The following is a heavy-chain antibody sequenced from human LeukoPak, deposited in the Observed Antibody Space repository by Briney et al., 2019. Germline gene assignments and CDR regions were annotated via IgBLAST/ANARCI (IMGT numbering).Heavy chain of an antibody. J-gene: IGHJ4*02. D-gene: IGHD4-17*01. CDR2: IYYSGST. Sequence: SETLSLTCTVSGGSISSYYWSWIRQPPGKGLEWIGYIYYSGSTNYNPSLKSRVTISVDTSKNQFSLKLSSVTAADTAVYYCARNYGDYELDYWGQGTLVTISS. V-gene: IGHV4-59*12. CDR3: ARNYGDYELDY. CDR1: GGSISSYY.